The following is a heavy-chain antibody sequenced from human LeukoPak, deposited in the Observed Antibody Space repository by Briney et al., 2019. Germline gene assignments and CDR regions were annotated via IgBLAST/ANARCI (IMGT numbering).Heavy chain of an antibody. J-gene: IGHJ4*02. Sequence: ASVKVSCKASGGTFSSYAISWVRQAPGQGLEWMGGIIPIFGTASYAQKFQGRVTITADESTSTAYMELSSLRSEDTAVYYCARGEIIRSGFDYWGQGTLVTVSS. CDR1: GGTFSSYA. D-gene: IGHD1-26*01. V-gene: IGHV1-69*13. CDR3: ARGEIIRSGFDY. CDR2: IIPIFGTA.